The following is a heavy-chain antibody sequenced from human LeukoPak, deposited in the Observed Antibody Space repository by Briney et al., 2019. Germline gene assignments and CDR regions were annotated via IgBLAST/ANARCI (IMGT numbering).Heavy chain of an antibody. J-gene: IGHJ4*02. CDR1: GFTFDDYA. V-gene: IGHV3-43D*03. Sequence: GGSLRLSCAASGFTFDDYAMHWVRQAPGKGLEWVSLITWDGGSIYYADSVKGRFTISRDNSKNTLYLQMNSLRAEDTAVYYCAKDLGITIFGVDYWGQGTLVTVSS. CDR2: ITWDGGSI. CDR3: AKDLGITIFGVDY. D-gene: IGHD3-3*01.